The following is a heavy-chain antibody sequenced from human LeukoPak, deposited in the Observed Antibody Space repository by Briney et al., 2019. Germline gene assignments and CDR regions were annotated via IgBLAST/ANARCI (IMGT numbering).Heavy chain of an antibody. CDR1: GGSISSGGYY. Sequence: SETLSLTCTVSGGSISSGGYYWSWIRQPPGKGLEWIGYIYHSGSTYYNPSLKSRVTISVDRSKNQFSLKLSSVTAADTAVYYCARVRTPEGIDPWGQGTLVTVSS. CDR2: IYHSGST. J-gene: IGHJ5*02. D-gene: IGHD1/OR15-1a*01. CDR3: ARVRTPEGIDP. V-gene: IGHV4-30-2*01.